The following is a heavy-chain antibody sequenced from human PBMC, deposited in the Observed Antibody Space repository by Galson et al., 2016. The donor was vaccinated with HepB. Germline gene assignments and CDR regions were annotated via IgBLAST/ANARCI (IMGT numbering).Heavy chain of an antibody. CDR2: TFYRSKWFN. D-gene: IGHD7-27*01. CDR3: TRVRELGRGFHS. J-gene: IGHJ4*02. V-gene: IGHV6-1*01. Sequence: CAISGDSVSSNSAAWNWIRQSPSGALEWLGRTFYRSKWFNDYAVFVKSRITVNPDTSKNQFSLQLNSVTVEDTAVYYCTRVRELGRGFHSWGQGTLVIVSS. CDR1: GDSVSSNSAA.